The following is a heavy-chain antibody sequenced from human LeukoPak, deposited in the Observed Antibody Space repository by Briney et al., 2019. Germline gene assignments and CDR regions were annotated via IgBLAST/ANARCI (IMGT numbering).Heavy chain of an antibody. D-gene: IGHD2-15*01. Sequence: GGSLRLSCAASGFAFSNYGMNWVRQAPGKGLEWVSGITGSGGTTYYADSVKGRFTISRDNSKNTLYLQMNSPRAEDTAAYYCAKIELGYCSGGSCYPLDYWGQGTLVTVSS. CDR2: ITGSGGTT. CDR3: AKIELGYCSGGSCYPLDY. CDR1: GFAFSNYG. V-gene: IGHV3-23*01. J-gene: IGHJ4*02.